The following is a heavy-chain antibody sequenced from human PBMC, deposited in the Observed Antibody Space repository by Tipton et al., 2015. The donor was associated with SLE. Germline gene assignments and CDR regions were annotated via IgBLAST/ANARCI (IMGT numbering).Heavy chain of an antibody. CDR2: VFYGAPSNFNRA. Sequence: TLSLTCTVSGVSISDHYWTWIRQPPGKGLQWLAYVFYGAPSNFNRAHYNPSLMSRVTMSVDTSKNQFSLKLSSVTAADTAVYYCARGDMVVVPAAGGGYYYYMDVWGKGTTVTVSS. CDR1: GVSISDHY. J-gene: IGHJ6*03. D-gene: IGHD2-2*01. CDR3: ARGDMVVVPAAGGGYYYYMDV. V-gene: IGHV4-59*08.